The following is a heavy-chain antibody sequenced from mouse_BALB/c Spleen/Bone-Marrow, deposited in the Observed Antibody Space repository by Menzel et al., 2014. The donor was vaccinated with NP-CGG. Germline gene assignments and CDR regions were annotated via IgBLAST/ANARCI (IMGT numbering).Heavy chain of an antibody. Sequence: QVQLQQSGAELARPGASVKLSCKASGYTFTSYWMQWVKQRPGQGLEWIGAIYPGDGDTRYTQKFKGKATLTADKSSSTAYMQLSSLASEDSAVHYCARFYGYDGMDYWGQGTSVTVSS. J-gene: IGHJ4*01. V-gene: IGHV1-87*01. D-gene: IGHD2-2*01. CDR1: GYTFTSYW. CDR3: ARFYGYDGMDY. CDR2: IYPGDGDT.